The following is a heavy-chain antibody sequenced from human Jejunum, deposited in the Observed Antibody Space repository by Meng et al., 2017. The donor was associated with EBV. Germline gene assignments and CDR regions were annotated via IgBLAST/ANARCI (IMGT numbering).Heavy chain of an antibody. D-gene: IGHD1-14*01. Sequence: QVRLQEVAPGRVKPSGTLALPCGVSNDFISSYEWWSWVRQPPGKGLEWLGEINQVGSTYYNPSLKSRVTISIDTSKRQFSLRLNSMTAADTAVYYCARASSERLLDYWGQGTLVTVSS. CDR2: INQVGST. V-gene: IGHV4-4*02. CDR1: NDFISSYEW. CDR3: ARASSERLLDY. J-gene: IGHJ4*02.